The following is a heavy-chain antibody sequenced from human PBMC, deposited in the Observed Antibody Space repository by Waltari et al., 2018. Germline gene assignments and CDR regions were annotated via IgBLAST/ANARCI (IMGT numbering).Heavy chain of an antibody. CDR1: GYTFRNYA. CDR3: ARIGETGWPLHSFDF. V-gene: IGHV1-18*01. CDR2: VSAYNGNT. D-gene: IGHD6-19*01. J-gene: IGHJ3*01. Sequence: QVHLVQSGDEVKQPGASVKVSCKASGYTFRNYAVTWIQQDPGQGREWVGFVSAYNGNTDYAQRFKGRVTMTTDTSTSTVYMELWGLRSDDTAIYYCARIGETGWPLHSFDFWGQGTMVTVSS.